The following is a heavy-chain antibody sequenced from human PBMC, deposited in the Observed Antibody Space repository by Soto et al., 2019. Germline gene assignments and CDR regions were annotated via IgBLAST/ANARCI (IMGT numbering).Heavy chain of an antibody. J-gene: IGHJ3*01. D-gene: IGHD2-2*01. CDR3: VRGDPGACSSTSCRDAFYL. CDR1: GGSISSGDYY. CDR2: IYYSGST. Sequence: QVQLQESGPGLVKPSQTLSLTCTVSGGSISSGDYYWNWIRQPPGKGLEWIGSIYYSGSTYYSPSLKSRGTISVGQSKNQFSLKLSSVTAADTAVYYCVRGDPGACSSTSCRDAFYLWGRGTMVAVSS. V-gene: IGHV4-30-4*01.